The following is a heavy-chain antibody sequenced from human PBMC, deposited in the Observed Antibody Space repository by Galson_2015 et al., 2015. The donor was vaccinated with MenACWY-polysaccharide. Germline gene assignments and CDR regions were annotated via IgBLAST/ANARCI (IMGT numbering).Heavy chain of an antibody. CDR1: GFTFSGNW. CDR3: ARGGGQFPENYYFDY. D-gene: IGHD3-16*01. CDR2: INSDGRST. V-gene: IGHV3-74*01. J-gene: IGHJ4*02. Sequence: SLRLSCAASGFTFSGNWMHWVRQAPGKGLVWVSRINSDGRSTSYADSVKGRFTTSRDNAKNTLYLQMNSLSAEDMAVYYCARGGGQFPENYYFDYWGQGTLVTVSS.